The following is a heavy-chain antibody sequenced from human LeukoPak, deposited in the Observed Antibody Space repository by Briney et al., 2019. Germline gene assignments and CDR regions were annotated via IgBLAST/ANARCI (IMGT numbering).Heavy chain of an antibody. CDR2: IYYSGST. V-gene: IGHV4-39*01. J-gene: IGHJ4*02. CDR1: GGSISSSSYY. Sequence: SETLSLTCTVSGGSISSSSYYWGWLRQPPGKGLEWIVSIYYSGSTYDNPSIQSLATISVNTSKTLFSLKLTPVAAAATAFFFCARLGSSGWYWAYCGQGTLVTVFS. CDR3: ARLGSSGWYWAY. D-gene: IGHD6-19*01.